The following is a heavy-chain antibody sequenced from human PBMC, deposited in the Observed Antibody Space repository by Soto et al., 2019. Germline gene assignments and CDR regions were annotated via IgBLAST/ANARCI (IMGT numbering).Heavy chain of an antibody. CDR3: ARESEDLTSNFDY. Sequence: GGSLRLSCAASGFTFTRYSMNWVRQAPGKGLEWVSSISSTTNYIYYGDSMKGRFTISRDNAKNSLYLEMNSLRAEDTAVYYCARESEDLTSNFDYCGQGTLVTVSS. CDR1: GFTFTRYS. J-gene: IGHJ4*02. CDR2: ISSTTNYI. V-gene: IGHV3-21*06.